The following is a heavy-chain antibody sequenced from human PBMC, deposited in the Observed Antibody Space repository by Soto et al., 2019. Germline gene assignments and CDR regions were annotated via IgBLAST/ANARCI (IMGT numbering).Heavy chain of an antibody. Sequence: QDHLVESGGGVVQPGRSLRLSCAASVFTLSNFGIHWVRQAPGKGLEWVAVIRPDGRKTNYVDSVKGRFTIYRDNSRNTVFLQMDSLRVEDTAVYRCVRYFVTGATYPGPSYYHLDVWGRGTTVTVSS. CDR1: VFTLSNFG. CDR3: VRYFVTGATYPGPSYYHLDV. CDR2: IRPDGRKT. J-gene: IGHJ6*01. D-gene: IGHD1-26*01. V-gene: IGHV3-33*01.